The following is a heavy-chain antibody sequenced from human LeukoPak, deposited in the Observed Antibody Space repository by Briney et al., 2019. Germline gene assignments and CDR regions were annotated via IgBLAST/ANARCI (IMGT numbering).Heavy chain of an antibody. J-gene: IGHJ6*02. CDR3: AKDSAATQGPLDV. D-gene: IGHD6-25*01. V-gene: IGHV3-9*01. CDR2: ISWNSGSI. Sequence: GGSLRLSCAASGFTFDDYAMHWGRQAPGEGLGWVSGISWNSGSIGYADSVKGRFTISRDNAKNSLYLQMNSLRAEDTALYYCAKDSAATQGPLDVWGQGTTVTVSS. CDR1: GFTFDDYA.